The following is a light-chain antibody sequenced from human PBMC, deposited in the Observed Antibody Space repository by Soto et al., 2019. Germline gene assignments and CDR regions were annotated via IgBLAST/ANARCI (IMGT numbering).Light chain of an antibody. CDR3: QQRSNWPPRLT. V-gene: IGKV3-11*01. J-gene: IGKJ4*01. CDR1: QSVSSY. CDR2: DAS. Sequence: EIVLTQSPATLSLSPGERATLSCRASQSVSSYLAWYQQKPGQAPRLLIYDASNRATGIPARFSGSGSATDFTLTICSLEPEDFAVYYCQQRSNWPPRLTFGGGTKVEIK.